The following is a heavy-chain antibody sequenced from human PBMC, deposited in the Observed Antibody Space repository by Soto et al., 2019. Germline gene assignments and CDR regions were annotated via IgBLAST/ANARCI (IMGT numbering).Heavy chain of an antibody. D-gene: IGHD2-2*01. CDR3: ARSVVPAAMVSYYYYGMDV. J-gene: IGHJ6*02. CDR1: GYTFINYG. V-gene: IGHV1-69*13. Sequence: SVKVSCKTSGYTFINYGISWMRQAPGQGLEWMGGIIPRSATSNYAQRFQGRVTFTADESTSTAYMELSSLRSEDTAVYYCARSVVPAAMVSYYYYGMDVWGQGTTVTVSS. CDR2: IIPRSATS.